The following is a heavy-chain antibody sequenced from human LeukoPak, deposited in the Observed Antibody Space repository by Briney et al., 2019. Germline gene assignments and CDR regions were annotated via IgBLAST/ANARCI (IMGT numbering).Heavy chain of an antibody. CDR2: IYYSGST. V-gene: IGHV4-39*01. Sequence: SETLSLTCTVSGGSISSSSYYWGWIRQPPGKGLEWIGSIYYSGSTYYNPSLKSRVTISVDTSKNQFSLKLSSVTAADTAVYYCARGGYSSSWYHLSPRAYLNWFDPWGQGTLVTVSS. CDR3: ARGGYSSSWYHLSPRAYLNWFDP. J-gene: IGHJ5*02. CDR1: GGSISSSSYY. D-gene: IGHD6-13*01.